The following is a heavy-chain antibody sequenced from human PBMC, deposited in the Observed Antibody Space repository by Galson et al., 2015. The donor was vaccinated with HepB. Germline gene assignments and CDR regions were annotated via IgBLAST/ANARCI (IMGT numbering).Heavy chain of an antibody. Sequence: SLRLSCAASGFTFSSYSMNWVRQAPGKGLEWVSYISSSSSTIYYADSVKGRFTISRDNAKNSLYLQMNSLRAEDTAVYYCARVRGDFTGRSGGALWGQGTLVTVSS. CDR3: ARVRGDFTGRSGGAL. J-gene: IGHJ4*02. V-gene: IGHV3-48*01. CDR2: ISSSSSTI. D-gene: IGHD4/OR15-4a*01. CDR1: GFTFSSYS.